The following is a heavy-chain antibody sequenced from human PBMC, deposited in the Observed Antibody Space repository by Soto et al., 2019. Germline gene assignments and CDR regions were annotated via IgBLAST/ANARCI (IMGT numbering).Heavy chain of an antibody. CDR1: GFTFSSYA. V-gene: IGHV3-23*01. D-gene: IGHD6-13*01. CDR2: ISGSGGST. J-gene: IGHJ6*02. Sequence: PGGSLRLSCAASGFTFSSYAMSWVRQAPGKGLEWVSAISGSGGSTYYADSVKGRSTISRDNSKNTLYLQMNSLRAEDTAVYYCAKCMGIAATPSYYYYYGMDVWGQGTTVTVSS. CDR3: AKCMGIAATPSYYYYYGMDV.